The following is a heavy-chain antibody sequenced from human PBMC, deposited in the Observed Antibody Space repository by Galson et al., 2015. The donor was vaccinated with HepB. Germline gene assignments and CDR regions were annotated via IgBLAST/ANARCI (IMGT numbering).Heavy chain of an antibody. Sequence: SLRLSCAASGFSFSDYYVSWVRQAPEKGLEWVSYISSRSNYTNHADSVKGRFTISRDNAKNSLYLQMNSLRPEDTAVYYCARGGGLLWFGEAPDPWGQGTLVTVSS. J-gene: IGHJ5*02. D-gene: IGHD3-10*01. V-gene: IGHV3-11*06. CDR2: ISSRSNYT. CDR1: GFSFSDYY. CDR3: ARGGGLLWFGEAPDP.